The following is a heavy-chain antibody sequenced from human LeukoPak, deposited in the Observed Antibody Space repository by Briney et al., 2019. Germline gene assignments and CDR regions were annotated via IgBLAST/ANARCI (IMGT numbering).Heavy chain of an antibody. J-gene: IGHJ4*02. Sequence: SETLSLTCGVSGGSVINTNWWTWVRQPPGKGLEWIGEVHLDGRTNYNPSLESRLTMSVDVSENQVSLKLTSVTAADTAVYYCAREGGFYRHLDYSGQGTLVTVSS. CDR1: GGSVINTNW. CDR2: VHLDGRT. CDR3: AREGGFYRHLDY. V-gene: IGHV4-4*02. D-gene: IGHD3-3*01.